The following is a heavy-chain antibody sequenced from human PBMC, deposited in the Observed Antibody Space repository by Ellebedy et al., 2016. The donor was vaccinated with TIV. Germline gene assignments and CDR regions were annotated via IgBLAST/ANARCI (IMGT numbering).Heavy chain of an antibody. CDR1: GFTFSSYA. V-gene: IGHV3-23*01. CDR3: AKAPTAIFAHFYYYYYYMDV. Sequence: GESLKISCAASGFTFSSYAMSWVRQAPGRRLEWVSAISGSGGSTHYVDSVRGRFTISRDNSKSTLYLQMTSLRAEDTAVYYCAKAPTAIFAHFYYYYYYMDVWGKGTTVTVSS. D-gene: IGHD2-21*02. CDR2: ISGSGGST. J-gene: IGHJ6*03.